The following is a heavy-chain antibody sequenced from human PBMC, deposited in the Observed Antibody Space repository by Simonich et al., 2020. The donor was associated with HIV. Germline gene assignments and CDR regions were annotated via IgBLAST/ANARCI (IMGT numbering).Heavy chain of an antibody. CDR2: SRWNSGSI. V-gene: IGHV3-9*01. Sequence: EVQLVESGGGLVQPGRSLRLSCAASGFTFDDYAMHWVRQAPGKGLEGVSGSRWNSGSIGYADSVKGLFTISRDNAKNSLYLQMNSLRAEDTALYYCAKDKGAYYGSGSPVYWGQGTLVTVSS. CDR1: GFTFDDYA. D-gene: IGHD3-10*01. CDR3: AKDKGAYYGSGSPVY. J-gene: IGHJ4*02.